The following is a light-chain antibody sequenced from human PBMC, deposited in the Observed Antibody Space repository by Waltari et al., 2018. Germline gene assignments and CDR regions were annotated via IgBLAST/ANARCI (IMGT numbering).Light chain of an antibody. Sequence: QSALTQPASVSGSPGQSITISCTGTRGDVCGYNYVSWYQQHAGKAPKVIIYEVSNRPSGVSTRFSASKSGDTASLTISGLQAEDEATYYCSSYTSATTLSVVFGGGTKVTVL. V-gene: IGLV2-14*01. CDR1: RGDVCGYNY. CDR3: SSYTSATTLSVV. J-gene: IGLJ2*01. CDR2: EVS.